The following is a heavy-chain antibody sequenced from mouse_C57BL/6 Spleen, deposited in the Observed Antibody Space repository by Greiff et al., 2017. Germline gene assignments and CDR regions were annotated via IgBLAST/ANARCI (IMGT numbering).Heavy chain of an antibody. CDR1: GFTFSDYG. J-gene: IGHJ4*01. CDR3: ARDGSSFRYAMDY. V-gene: IGHV5-17*01. D-gene: IGHD1-1*01. CDR2: ISSGSSTI. Sequence: EVKLVESGGGLVKPGGSLKLSCAASGFTFSDYGMHWVRQAPEKGLEWVAYISSGSSTIFYADTVKGRFTISRDNAKNTLFIQVSSQGCGDTAMYYGARDGSSFRYAMDYWGQGTSVTVAS.